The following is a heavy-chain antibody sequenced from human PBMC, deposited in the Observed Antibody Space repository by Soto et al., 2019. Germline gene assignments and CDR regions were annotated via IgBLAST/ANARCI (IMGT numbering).Heavy chain of an antibody. CDR1: GGTFSSYA. Sequence: SVKGSCKASGGTFSSYAISWLLQAPGQGLEWMGGIIPIFGTANYAQKFQGRVTITADESTSTAYMELSSLRSEDTAVYYCASSRQVVTRVDWFDPWGQGTLVTVSS. V-gene: IGHV1-69*13. CDR2: IIPIFGTA. CDR3: ASSRQVVTRVDWFDP. D-gene: IGHD2-21*02. J-gene: IGHJ5*02.